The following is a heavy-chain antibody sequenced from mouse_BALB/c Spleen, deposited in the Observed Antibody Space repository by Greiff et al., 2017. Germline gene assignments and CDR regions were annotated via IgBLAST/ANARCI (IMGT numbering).Heavy chain of an antibody. V-gene: IGHV2-6-5*01. CDR1: GFSLTDYG. Sequence: QVHVKQSGPGLVAPSQSLSITCTVSGFSLTDYGVSWIRQPPGKGLEWLGVIWGGGSTYYNSALKSRLSISKDNSKSQVFLKMNSLQTDDTAMYYCAKHPITTVVATDAMDYWGQGTSVTVSS. CDR3: AKHPITTVVATDAMDY. J-gene: IGHJ4*01. CDR2: IWGGGST. D-gene: IGHD1-1*01.